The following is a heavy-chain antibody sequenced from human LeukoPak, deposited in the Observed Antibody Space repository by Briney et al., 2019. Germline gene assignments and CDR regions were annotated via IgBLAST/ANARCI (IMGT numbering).Heavy chain of an antibody. V-gene: IGHV3-53*01. CDR2: IYSGGST. CDR3: AREGLWFGESEH. Sequence: GGSLRLSCAASGFTVNSSYINWVRQAPGKGLEWVSVIYSGGSTYYADSVKGRFTIPRDNSKNTLYLQMNSLRAEDTAVYYCAREGLWFGESEHWGQGTLVTVSS. D-gene: IGHD3-10*01. CDR1: GFTVNSSY. J-gene: IGHJ1*01.